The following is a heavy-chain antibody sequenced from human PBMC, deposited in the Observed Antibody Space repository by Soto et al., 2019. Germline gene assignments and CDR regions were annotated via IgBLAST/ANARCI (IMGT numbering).Heavy chain of an antibody. Sequence: QLQLQESGPGLVKPSETLSLTCTVSGGSISSSSYYWGWIRQPPGKGLEWIGSIYYSGSTYYHPSLKSRVTISVDTSKNQFSLKLSSVTAADTAVYYCRVVTPKGYFDYWGQGTLVTVSS. CDR1: GGSISSSSYY. CDR3: RVVTPKGYFDY. D-gene: IGHD2-21*02. J-gene: IGHJ4*02. V-gene: IGHV4-39*01. CDR2: IYYSGST.